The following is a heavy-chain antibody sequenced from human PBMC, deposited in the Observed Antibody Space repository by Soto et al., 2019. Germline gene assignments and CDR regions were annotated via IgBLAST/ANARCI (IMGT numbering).Heavy chain of an antibody. J-gene: IGHJ6*02. Sequence: SETLSLTCTVSGGSISSYYGSWIRKAPGRGLEWIGYVHDSWGSHYNPSLKSRVAISLDTSKSQFSLKLTSVTATDPAVYYCVRQGLGALHGLVDVWGRGTTVTVSS. CDR2: VHDSWGS. CDR1: GGSISSYY. V-gene: IGHV4-59*08. D-gene: IGHD1-26*01. CDR3: VRQGLGALHGLVDV.